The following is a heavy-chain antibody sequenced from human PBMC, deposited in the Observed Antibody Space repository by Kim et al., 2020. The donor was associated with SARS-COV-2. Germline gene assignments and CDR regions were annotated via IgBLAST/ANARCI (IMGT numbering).Heavy chain of an antibody. J-gene: IGHJ5*02. V-gene: IGHV3-9*01. CDR1: GFTFDDYA. Sequence: GGSLRLSCAASGFTFDDYAMHWVRQAPGKGLEWVSGISWNSGSIGYADSVKGRFTISRDNAKNSLYLQMNSLRAEDTALYYCAKDGFDPWGQGTLVTVSS. CDR2: ISWNSGSI. CDR3: AKDGFDP.